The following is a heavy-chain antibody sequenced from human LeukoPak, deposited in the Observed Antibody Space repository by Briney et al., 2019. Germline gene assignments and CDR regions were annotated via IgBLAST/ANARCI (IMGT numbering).Heavy chain of an antibody. J-gene: IGHJ4*02. D-gene: IGHD6-13*01. CDR3: ARYEGYISSWYRFLDN. CDR2: IYSGGST. Sequence: GGSLRLSCVASGFTVSGNYLSWVRQAPGKGLEWVSVIYSGGSTYYADSAKGRFTISRDNSKNTLYLEMNSLRAEDTAVYYCARYEGYISSWYRFLDNWGQGTLVTVSS. CDR1: GFTVSGNY. V-gene: IGHV3-53*01.